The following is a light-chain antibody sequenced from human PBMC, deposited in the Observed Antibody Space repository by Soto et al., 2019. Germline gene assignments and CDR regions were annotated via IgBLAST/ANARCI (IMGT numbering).Light chain of an antibody. CDR1: QSVSSSY. CDR2: DAS. Sequence: EVVMTPSPATLSVTAGERATLSSRASQSVSSSYLAWYQQKRGQAPRLLIYDASNRATGIPARFSGSGSGTDFSLTISSLEPEDFAVYYCQQRSNWPPLITFGQGTRLEIK. J-gene: IGKJ5*01. V-gene: IGKV3D-20*02. CDR3: QQRSNWPPLIT.